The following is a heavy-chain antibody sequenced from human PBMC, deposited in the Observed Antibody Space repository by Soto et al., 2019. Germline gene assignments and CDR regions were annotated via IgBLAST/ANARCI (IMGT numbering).Heavy chain of an antibody. V-gene: IGHV3-48*02. Sequence: EVQLVESGGGLVQPGGSLRLSCEVSGFTFSIHAMNWVRQAPGKGLEWVAYFHGTRSIIYYADSVKGRFTISRDNAKNSLFLQVDSLRDEDTAVYYCARDARNADYDYWGQGTLVTVSS. J-gene: IGHJ4*02. CDR1: GFTFSIHA. D-gene: IGHD3-16*01. CDR2: FHGTRSII. CDR3: ARDARNADYDY.